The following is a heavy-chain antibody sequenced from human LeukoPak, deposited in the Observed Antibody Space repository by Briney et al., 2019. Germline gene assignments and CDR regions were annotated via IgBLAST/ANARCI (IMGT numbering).Heavy chain of an antibody. CDR2: IHPNSGAT. J-gene: IGHJ4*02. V-gene: IGHV1-2*02. D-gene: IGHD3-9*01. CDR3: ARDDDWGPDY. CDR1: GYTFTGHY. Sequence: GASVNVSCKASGYTFTGHYMHWIRQARGQGLEWMGWIHPNSGATHYNQKLQGRVTMTSDTSIDTVYMELTSLIYDDTAVYYCARDDDWGPDYWGQGTLVTVSS.